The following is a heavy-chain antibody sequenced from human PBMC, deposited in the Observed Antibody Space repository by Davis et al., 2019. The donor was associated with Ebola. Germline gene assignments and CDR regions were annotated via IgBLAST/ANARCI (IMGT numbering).Heavy chain of an antibody. CDR1: GFTFSDYY. V-gene: IGHV3-11*04. J-gene: IGHJ6*02. D-gene: IGHD5-18*01. CDR3: AKDTALSYYYGMDV. CDR2: ISSSGSTI. Sequence: GESLKISCAASGFTFSDYYMSWIRQAPGKGLEWVSYISSSGSTIYYADSVKGRFTISRDNSKNTLYLQMNSLRAEDTAVYYCAKDTALSYYYGMDVWGQGTTVTVSS.